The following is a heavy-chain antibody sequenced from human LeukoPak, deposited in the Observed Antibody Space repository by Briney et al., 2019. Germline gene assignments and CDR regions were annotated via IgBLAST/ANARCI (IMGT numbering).Heavy chain of an antibody. D-gene: IGHD6-6*01. Sequence: PGGSLRLSCAASGFTFNTYSMNWVRQAPGKGLEWVSSISSHSRDIYYADSVKGRFTISRDNAKNSLHLQTNSLRAEDTAVYYCARDDRDISSFRFDYWGHGILVTVSS. CDR1: GFTFNTYS. CDR3: ARDDRDISSFRFDY. J-gene: IGHJ4*01. CDR2: ISSHSRDI. V-gene: IGHV3-21*01.